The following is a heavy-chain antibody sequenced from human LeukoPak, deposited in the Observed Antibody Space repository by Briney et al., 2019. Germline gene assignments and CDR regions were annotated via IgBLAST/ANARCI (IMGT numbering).Heavy chain of an antibody. CDR1: GFTFNNHW. V-gene: IGHV3-7*01. Sequence: GGFLRLSCAASGFTFNNHWMSWVRQAPGKGLEWVANIKQDGSEKYYVDSVKGRFTISRDNAKNSLYLQMNSLRAEDTAVYYCARNGRTGDYWGQGTLVTVSS. CDR2: IKQDGSEK. CDR3: ARNGRTGDY. J-gene: IGHJ4*02.